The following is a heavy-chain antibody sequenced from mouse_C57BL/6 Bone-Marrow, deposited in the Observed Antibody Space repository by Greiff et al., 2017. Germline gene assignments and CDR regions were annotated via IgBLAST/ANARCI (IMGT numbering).Heavy chain of an antibody. CDR1: GFTFSSYG. CDR2: IRSGGSYT. CDR3: ARKDYYGSSAWFAY. D-gene: IGHD1-1*01. V-gene: IGHV5-6*01. J-gene: IGHJ3*01. Sequence: EVQLVESGGDLVKPGGSLKLSCAASGFTFSSYGMSWVRQTPDKRLEWVATIRSGGSYTYYPDSVKGRFTISRDNAKNTLYLQMSSLKSEDTAMYYCARKDYYGSSAWFAYWGQGTLVTVSA.